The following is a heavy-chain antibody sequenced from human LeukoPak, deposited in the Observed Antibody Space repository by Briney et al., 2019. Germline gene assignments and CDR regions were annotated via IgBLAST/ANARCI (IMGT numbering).Heavy chain of an antibody. CDR3: ARDYGSGSYGNWFDP. CDR1: GYTFTSYG. CDR2: ISAYNGNT. V-gene: IGHV1-18*01. Sequence: ASVKVSCKASGYTFTSYGISWVRQAPGQGLEWMGWISAYNGNTNYAQKLQGRVTMTTDTSTSTAYMELRSLGSDDTAVYYCARDYGSGSYGNWFDPWGQGTLVTVSS. D-gene: IGHD3-10*01. J-gene: IGHJ5*02.